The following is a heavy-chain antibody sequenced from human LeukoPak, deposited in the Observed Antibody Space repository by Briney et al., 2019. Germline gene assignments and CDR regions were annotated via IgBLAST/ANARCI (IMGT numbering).Heavy chain of an antibody. CDR2: INTDGTST. CDR1: GFTLSNYW. CDR3: ARTFDN. Sequence: QSGGSLRLSCAASGFTLSNYWMHWVRQAPGKGLVWVSGINTDGTSTSYVDSVKGRFTISRDNAKNTLYLQMNSLRVEDTAVYYCARTFDNWGLGTLVTVSS. V-gene: IGHV3-74*01. J-gene: IGHJ4*02.